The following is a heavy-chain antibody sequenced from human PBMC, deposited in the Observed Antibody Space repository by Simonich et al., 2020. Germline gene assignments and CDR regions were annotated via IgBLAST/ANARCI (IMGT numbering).Heavy chain of an antibody. J-gene: IGHJ6*02. CDR3: ARVPGIYYYYGMDV. Sequence: GAEVKKPGASVKVSCKASGYTFTGYYIHWVRQAPGQWLEWMGRINPNSGGTNYAQKFQGRVNMTRDTSISTSYMELIRLRSDDTAVYYCARVPGIYYYYGMDVWGQGTTVTVSS. D-gene: IGHD3-10*01. V-gene: IGHV1-2*06. CDR2: INPNSGGT. CDR1: GYTFTGYY.